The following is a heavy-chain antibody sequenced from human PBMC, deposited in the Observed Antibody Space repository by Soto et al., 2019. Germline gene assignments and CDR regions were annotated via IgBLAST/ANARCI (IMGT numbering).Heavy chain of an antibody. Sequence: SETLSLTCHVSGGSVSRVSYYWSWIRQSPGKGLEWIGYIYHSGSTYYNPSLKSRVTISVDRSKNQFSLKLSSVTAADTAVYYCARTALQFKYYFDYWGQGTLVTVSS. V-gene: IGHV4-30-2*06. CDR2: IYHSGST. CDR3: ARTALQFKYYFDY. CDR1: GGSVSRVSYY. J-gene: IGHJ4*02. D-gene: IGHD4-4*01.